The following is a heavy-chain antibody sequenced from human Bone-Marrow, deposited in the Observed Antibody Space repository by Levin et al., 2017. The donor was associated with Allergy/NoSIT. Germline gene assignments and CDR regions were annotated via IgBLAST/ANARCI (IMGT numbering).Heavy chain of an antibody. V-gene: IGHV4-39*01. CDR3: ARHHHPSLARKAYFDY. CDR2: LSSSGTA. J-gene: IGHJ4*02. D-gene: IGHD1-14*01. Sequence: NAGGSLRLSCTVSGGSISFGHYYWGWIRQSPGKGLEWLGSLSSSGTAHYNPSLRSRVSVSADTSKNQFSLRLASVIAADTSLYYCARHHHPSLARKAYFDYWGQGSLITVSS. CDR1: GGSISFGHYY.